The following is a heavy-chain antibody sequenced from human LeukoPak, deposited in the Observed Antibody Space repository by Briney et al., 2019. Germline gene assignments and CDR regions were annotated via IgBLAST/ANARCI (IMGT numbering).Heavy chain of an antibody. J-gene: IGHJ3*02. D-gene: IGHD3-10*01. CDR1: GGSISSSSYY. CDR3: ARDGGFGENSNAFDI. Sequence: PSETLSLTCTVSGGSISSSSYYWGWIRQPPGKGLEWIGSIYYSGSTYYNPSLKSRVTISVDTSKNQFSPKLSSVTAADTAVYYCARDGGFGENSNAFDIWGQGTMVTVSS. V-gene: IGHV4-39*07. CDR2: IYYSGST.